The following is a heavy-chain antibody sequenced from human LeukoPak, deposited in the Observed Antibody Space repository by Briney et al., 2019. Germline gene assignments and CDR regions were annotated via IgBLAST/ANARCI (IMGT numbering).Heavy chain of an antibody. J-gene: IGHJ6*03. CDR3: ARDRWYYYGSGSYWMYYYYYYMDV. CDR2: ISYDGSNK. Sequence: QPGGSLRLSCAASGFTFSSYAMHRVPQAPGKGLEWVAVISYDGSNKYYADSVKGRFTISRDNSKNTLYLQMNSLRAEDTAVYYCARDRWYYYGSGSYWMYYYYYYMDVWGKGTTVTVSS. V-gene: IGHV3-30*04. CDR1: GFTFSSYA. D-gene: IGHD3-10*01.